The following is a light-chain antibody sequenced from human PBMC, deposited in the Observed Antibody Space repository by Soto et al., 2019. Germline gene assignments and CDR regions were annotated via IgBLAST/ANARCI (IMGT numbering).Light chain of an antibody. J-gene: IGKJ2*01. Sequence: DIVMTQSPDSLAVSLGERATINCKSSQSVLYSSNNKNYLAWYQQKPGQPPKLLIYWASTRESGVPDRFSGSGSRTDFTLTISSLQDEDVAVYYCEQYYSTHTFGQGTKLEIK. CDR3: EQYYSTHT. CDR1: QSVLYSSNNKNY. CDR2: WAS. V-gene: IGKV4-1*01.